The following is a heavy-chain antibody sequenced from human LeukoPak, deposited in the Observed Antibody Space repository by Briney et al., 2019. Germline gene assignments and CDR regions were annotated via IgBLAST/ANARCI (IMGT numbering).Heavy chain of an antibody. CDR2: ISYDGSNK. CDR1: GVTFSSYA. D-gene: IGHD2-8*01. J-gene: IGHJ3*01. CDR3: AVMGL. Sequence: PGGSLRLSCAGSGVTFSSYAMHWVRQAPGKGLEWVAVISYDGSNKYYADSVKGRFTISRDNSKNTLYLQMNSLREEDTAVYYCAVMGLWGQGTKVTVSS. V-gene: IGHV3-30-3*01.